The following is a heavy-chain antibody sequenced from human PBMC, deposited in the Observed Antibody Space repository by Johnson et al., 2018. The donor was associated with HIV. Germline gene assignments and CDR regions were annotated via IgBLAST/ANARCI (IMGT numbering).Heavy chain of an antibody. CDR1: GFTFSSYA. CDR2: LSYDGSNK. V-gene: IGHV3-30*14. J-gene: IGHJ3*02. CDR3: ARVEAAAGLAFDI. D-gene: IGHD6-13*01. Sequence: QVQLVESGGGVVQPGRSLRLSCAASGFTFSSYAMHWVRQAPGKGLEWVAVLSYDGSNKYYADSVKGRFTISRDNSKNTLYLQMNSLRAEDTAVYYCARVEAAAGLAFDIWGQGTMVTVSS.